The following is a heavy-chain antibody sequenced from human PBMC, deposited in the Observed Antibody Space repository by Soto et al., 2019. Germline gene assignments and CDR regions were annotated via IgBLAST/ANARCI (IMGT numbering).Heavy chain of an antibody. CDR2: IKQDGSEK. V-gene: IGHV3-7*05. D-gene: IGHD3-22*01. J-gene: IGHJ4*02. CDR1: GFTFSSFW. Sequence: EVQLVESGGGLVQPGGSLRLSCAASGFTFSSFWMYWVRQAPGRGLEWVATIKQDGSEKYHVDSVKGRFTISRDNAKNSLYLQMSSLGADDTAVYYCARGYFFDSSRYYADYWGQGTLVTASS. CDR3: ARGYFFDSSRYYADY.